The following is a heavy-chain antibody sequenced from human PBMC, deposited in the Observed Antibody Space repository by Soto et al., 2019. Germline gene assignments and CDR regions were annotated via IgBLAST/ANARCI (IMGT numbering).Heavy chain of an antibody. CDR2: MNPNSANT. D-gene: IGHD1-26*01. CDR1: GYTFSNYG. CDR3: ARAIRDQLLSDN. J-gene: IGHJ4*02. Sequence: ASVKVSCKASGYTFSNYGISWVRQATGQGLEWMGWMNPNSANTGYAQKFQGRVTMTRDTSITTAYMELSSLISEDTAVYYCARAIRDQLLSDNWGQGTPVTVSS. V-gene: IGHV1-8*01.